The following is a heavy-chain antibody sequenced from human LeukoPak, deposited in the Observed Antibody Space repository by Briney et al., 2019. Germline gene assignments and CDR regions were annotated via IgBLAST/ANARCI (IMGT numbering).Heavy chain of an antibody. CDR2: IGTAGDT. J-gene: IGHJ6*02. CDR1: GFAFSSYD. CDR3: ARGDVWFGELFTGYYYGMDV. D-gene: IGHD3-10*01. Sequence: RPGGSLRLSCAASGFAFSSYDMHWVRQATGKGLEWVSAIGTAGDTYYPGSVKGRFTISRENAKNSLYLQMNSRRAGDTAVYYCARGDVWFGELFTGYYYGMDVWGQGTTVTVSS. V-gene: IGHV3-13*01.